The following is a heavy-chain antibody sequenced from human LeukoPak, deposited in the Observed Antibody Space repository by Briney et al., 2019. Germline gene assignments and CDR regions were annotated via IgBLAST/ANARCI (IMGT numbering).Heavy chain of an antibody. CDR3: ARDDYSDSPTYYNGMDV. CDR2: MSRIGGFV. CDR1: GFTFSAYT. Sequence: GGSLRLSCAASGFTFSAYTMNWVRQAPGKGLEWVSSMSRIGGFVHCADSVKGRFTISRDNAESSLYLQMNSLRAEDTAVYFCARDDYSDSPTYYNGMDVWGQGTAVTVSS. D-gene: IGHD4/OR15-4a*01. V-gene: IGHV3-21*01. J-gene: IGHJ6*02.